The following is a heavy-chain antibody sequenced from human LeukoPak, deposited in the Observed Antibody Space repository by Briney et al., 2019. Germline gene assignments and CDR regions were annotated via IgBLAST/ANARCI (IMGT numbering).Heavy chain of an antibody. CDR2: ISGSGGST. J-gene: IGHJ4*02. Sequence: GGSLRLSCVASGFTFSSYAMSWVRQAPGKGLEWVSAISGSGGSTYYADSVKGRFTISRDNSKNTLYLQMNSLRAEDTAVYYCAKGRIDYGDYVYFDYWGQGTLVTVSS. V-gene: IGHV3-23*01. D-gene: IGHD4-17*01. CDR3: AKGRIDYGDYVYFDY. CDR1: GFTFSSYA.